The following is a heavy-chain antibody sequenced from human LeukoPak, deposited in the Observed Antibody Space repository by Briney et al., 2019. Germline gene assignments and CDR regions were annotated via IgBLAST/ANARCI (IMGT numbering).Heavy chain of an antibody. CDR1: GFTFSSCG. CDR2: IWYDGSNK. J-gene: IGHJ4*02. D-gene: IGHD2-2*01. Sequence: PGGSLRLSCAASGFTFSSCGMAWVRQAPGKGLEWVAVIWYDGSNKYYGDSVKGRFTISRDNSKNTLYLQMNSLRAEDTAVYYCARDRGYCSSTSCYPEYLFDYWGQGTLVTVSS. CDR3: ARDRGYCSSTSCYPEYLFDY. V-gene: IGHV3-33*01.